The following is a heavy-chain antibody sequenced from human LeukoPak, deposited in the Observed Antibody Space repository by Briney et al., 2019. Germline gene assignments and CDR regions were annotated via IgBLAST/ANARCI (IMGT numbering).Heavy chain of an antibody. J-gene: IGHJ4*02. CDR3: AKGFDY. CDR1: GFTFSSYA. V-gene: IGHV3-23*01. CDR2: ISGSGDST. Sequence: GGSLRLSCAASGFTFSSYAMSWVRQAPGKGPEWVSTISGSGDSTYYADSVEGRFTISRDNSKNTLYLQMNSLRADDTALYYCAKGFDYWGQGTLVTVSS.